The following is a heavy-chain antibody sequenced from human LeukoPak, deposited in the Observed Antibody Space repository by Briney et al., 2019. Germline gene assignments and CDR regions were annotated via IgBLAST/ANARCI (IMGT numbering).Heavy chain of an antibody. CDR1: GFPFSTYG. J-gene: IGHJ5*02. V-gene: IGHV3-30*18. Sequence: PGRSLRVSCAAASGFPFSTYGMYWVRQAPGKGLEWVAVISYDGNDKHYADSVKGRFTISRDNSKNTLYLQMNSLRAEDTAVYYCAKDRYYGSGSYYTWFDPWGQGTLVTVSS. CDR3: AKDRYYGSGSYYTWFDP. D-gene: IGHD3-10*01. CDR2: ISYDGNDK.